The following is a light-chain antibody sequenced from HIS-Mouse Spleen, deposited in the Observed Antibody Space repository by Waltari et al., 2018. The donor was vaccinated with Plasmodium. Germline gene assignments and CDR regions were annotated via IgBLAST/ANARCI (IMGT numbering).Light chain of an antibody. CDR1: ALPKKT. Sequence: SYALTQPPSVSVSPGQPARTTGQGDALPKKTTHWYQQKSGQAPVLVIYEDSKRPSGIPERFSGSSSGTMATLTISGAQVEDEADYYCYSTDSSGNHRVFGGGTKLTVL. V-gene: IGLV3-10*01. J-gene: IGLJ3*02. CDR2: EDS. CDR3: YSTDSSGNHRV.